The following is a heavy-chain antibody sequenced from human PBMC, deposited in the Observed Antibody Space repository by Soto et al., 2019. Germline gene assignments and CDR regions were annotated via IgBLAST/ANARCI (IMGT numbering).Heavy chain of an antibody. V-gene: IGHV5-51*01. D-gene: IGHD3-3*01. CDR3: ARSTYDFWSGYYLDY. CDR1: GYSFTSYW. J-gene: IGHJ4*02. Sequence: GESLKISCKGSGYSFTSYWIGWVRQMPGKGLEWMGIIYPGDSDTRYSPSFQGQVTISADKSISTAYLQWSSLKASDTAMYYCARSTYDFWSGYYLDYWGQGTLVTVPS. CDR2: IYPGDSDT.